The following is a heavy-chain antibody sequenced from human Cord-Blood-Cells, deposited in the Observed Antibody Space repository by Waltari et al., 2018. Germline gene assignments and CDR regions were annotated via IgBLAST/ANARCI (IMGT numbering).Heavy chain of an antibody. Sequence: QVQLQESGPGLVKPSQTLSLTCTVSGGSISSGSYYWSWIRQPAGKGLEWIGYIYTSGSTNSNPSLKSRVTISVDTSKNQFSLKLSSVTAADTAVYYCARTKYSSSWYWFDPWGQGTLVTVSS. J-gene: IGHJ5*02. CDR3: ARTKYSSSWYWFDP. CDR2: IYTSGST. D-gene: IGHD6-13*01. V-gene: IGHV4-61*09. CDR1: GGSISSGSYY.